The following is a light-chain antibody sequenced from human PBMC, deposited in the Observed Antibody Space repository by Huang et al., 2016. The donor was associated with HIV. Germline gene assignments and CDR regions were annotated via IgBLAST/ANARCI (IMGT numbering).Light chain of an antibody. Sequence: DIRMTQSPSSLSASVGDRVSITCRASQSIGRFLNWYHQKPGKGPKLLIYGASTLESGVPSRFSGSGSGTDFTLTISSLQPEDFATYYCQQSYSTPLTFGGGTKVEI. V-gene: IGKV1-39*01. CDR2: GAS. J-gene: IGKJ4*01. CDR3: QQSYSTPLT. CDR1: QSIGRF.